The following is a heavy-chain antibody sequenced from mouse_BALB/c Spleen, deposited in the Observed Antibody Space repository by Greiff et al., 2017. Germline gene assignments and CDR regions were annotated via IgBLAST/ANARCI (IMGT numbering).Heavy chain of an antibody. CDR3: AGYIGYAMDY. CDR2: ISSGGST. CDR1: GFPSSGFA. J-gene: IGHJ4*01. D-gene: IGHD1-2*01. Sequence: EVKLMEFGGGLVKLGGSLKPSCAALGFPSSGFALSWVRQTPEKRLEWVASISSGGSTYYPDSVKGRFTISRDNARNILYLQMSSLRSEDTAMYYCAGYIGYAMDYWGQGTSVTVSS. V-gene: IGHV5-6-5*01.